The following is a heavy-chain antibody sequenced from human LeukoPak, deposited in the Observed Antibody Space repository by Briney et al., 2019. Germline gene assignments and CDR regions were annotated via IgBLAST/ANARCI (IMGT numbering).Heavy chain of an antibody. CDR2: INHSGST. D-gene: IGHD3-10*01. J-gene: IGHJ6*03. CDR1: GGSFSGYY. CDR3: GRSFYGSGSYFYYMDV. Sequence: SETLSLTCAVYGGSFSGYYWSWIRQPPGKGLEWIGEINHSGSTNYNPSLKSRVTISVDTSKNRFYLKLDSVTAADTAVYYCGRSFYGSGSYFYYMDVWGKGTTVTVSS. V-gene: IGHV4-34*01.